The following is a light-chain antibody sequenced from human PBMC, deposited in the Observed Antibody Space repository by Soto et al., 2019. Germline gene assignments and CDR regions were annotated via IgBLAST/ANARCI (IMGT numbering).Light chain of an antibody. CDR2: GAS. CDR3: HQVYTYPRT. CDR1: QGVRSY. J-gene: IGKJ1*01. V-gene: IGKV1-9*01. Sequence: IQLTQSPSSLSASVGDRVTITCRASQGVRSYLAWFQQRPGKAPKLLIFGASTLQNGVPARFSGGGFGTEFTLTIPSLQPEDFATYHCHQVYTYPRTFGQGTKVEIK.